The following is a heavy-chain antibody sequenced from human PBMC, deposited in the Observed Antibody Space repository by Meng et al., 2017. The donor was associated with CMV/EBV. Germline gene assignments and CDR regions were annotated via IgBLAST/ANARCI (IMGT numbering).Heavy chain of an antibody. J-gene: IGHJ4*02. CDR1: GFTFSNAW. Sequence: GGSLRLSCAASGFTFSNAWMSWVRQAPGKGLEWVSSISSSSSYIYYADSVKGRFTISRDNAKNSLYLQMNSLRAEDTAVYYCAKCIAVAGNSDYWGQGTLVTVSS. CDR2: ISSSSSYI. CDR3: AKCIAVAGNSDY. V-gene: IGHV3-21*01. D-gene: IGHD6-19*01.